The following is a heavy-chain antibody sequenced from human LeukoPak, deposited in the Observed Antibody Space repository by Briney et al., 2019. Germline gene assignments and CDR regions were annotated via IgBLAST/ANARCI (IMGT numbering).Heavy chain of an antibody. CDR2: ISSSTTTI. D-gene: IGHD3-3*01. J-gene: IGHJ4*02. CDR3: ARTPYDFWSASYSYYFDY. V-gene: IGHV3-48*01. CDR1: GFSFSSYS. Sequence: GGSLRLSCAASGFSFSSYSMNWVRQAPGKGLEWVSYISSSTTTIYYADSVKGRFTISRDNAKNSLYLQMNSLRAEYTAVFYCARTPYDFWSASYSYYFDYWGQGTLVTVSS.